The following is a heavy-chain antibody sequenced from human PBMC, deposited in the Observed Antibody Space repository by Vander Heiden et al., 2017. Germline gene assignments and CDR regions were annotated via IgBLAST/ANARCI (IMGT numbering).Heavy chain of an antibody. D-gene: IGHD1-1*01. CDR1: GYSFSHYW. CDR3: GRPFAGSSDNFHY. J-gene: IGHJ4*02. CDR2: IYPGDSNP. V-gene: IGHV5-51*01. Sequence: EVQLVQSGGEVKKPGESLKLSCTGSGYSFSHYWIGWVRQVPGKGLEWMGIIYPGDSNPIYGPSFQGQVTISVDKSINTAYLQWSSLKASDTAIYYCGRPFAGSSDNFHYWGQGTLVTVSS.